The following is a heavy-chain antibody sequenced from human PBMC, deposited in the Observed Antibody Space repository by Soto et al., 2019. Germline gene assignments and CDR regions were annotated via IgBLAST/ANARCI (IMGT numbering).Heavy chain of an antibody. CDR3: ASSSGNNYGVGTNYYFDY. CDR1: GGTFSTYS. D-gene: IGHD1-26*01. J-gene: IGHJ4*02. V-gene: IGHV1-69*06. CDR2: IIPIFGTA. Sequence: QVQLVQSGAEVKKPGSSVKVSCKTSGGTFSTYSIVWVRQAPGEGLEWMGGIIPIFGTANYAQKFQDRVTTTEDKSTNTAFMELSSLKSEDTAMYYCASSSGNNYGVGTNYYFDYWGQGTLVTVSS.